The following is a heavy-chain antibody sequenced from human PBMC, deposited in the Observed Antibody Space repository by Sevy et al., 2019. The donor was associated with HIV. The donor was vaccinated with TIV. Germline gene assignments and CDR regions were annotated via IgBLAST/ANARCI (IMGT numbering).Heavy chain of an antibody. V-gene: IGHV3-7*03. Sequence: GGSLRLSCAASGFTFSNYWMSWVRQAPGKGLEWVANIKRDGSEKYYVASVKGRFTISRDNAKNSLYLQMNSLRADDTAWYYCSRDCSSTSCLWGMDVWGQGTTVTVSS. CDR2: IKRDGSEK. D-gene: IGHD2-2*01. J-gene: IGHJ6*02. CDR1: GFTFSNYW. CDR3: SRDCSSTSCLWGMDV.